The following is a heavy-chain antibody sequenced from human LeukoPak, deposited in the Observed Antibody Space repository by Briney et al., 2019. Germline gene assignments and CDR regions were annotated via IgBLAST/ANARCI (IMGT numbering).Heavy chain of an antibody. D-gene: IGHD6-19*01. CDR1: GGTFSSYA. Sequence: ASVKVSCKASGGTFSSYAISWVRQVPGQGLEWMGRIIPIFGTANYAQKFQGRVTIIADKSTSTAYMELSSLRSEDTAVYYCAQGRIAVADHAFDIWGQGTMVTVSS. CDR2: IIPIFGTA. J-gene: IGHJ3*02. CDR3: AQGRIAVADHAFDI. V-gene: IGHV1-69*06.